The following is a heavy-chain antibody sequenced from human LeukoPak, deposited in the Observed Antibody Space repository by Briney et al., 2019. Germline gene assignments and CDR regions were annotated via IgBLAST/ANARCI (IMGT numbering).Heavy chain of an antibody. CDR2: TYYRSKRYN. J-gene: IGHJ4*02. CDR3: ARGGKLYSSSWYAVDY. CDR1: GDSVSSNSAA. Sequence: SQTLSLTCAISGDSVSSNSAAWNWIRQSPSRGLERLGRTYYRSKRYNDYAVSVKSRITINPDTSKNQFSLQLNSVTPEDTAVYYCARGGKLYSSSWYAVDYWGQGTLVTVSS. D-gene: IGHD6-13*01. V-gene: IGHV6-1*01.